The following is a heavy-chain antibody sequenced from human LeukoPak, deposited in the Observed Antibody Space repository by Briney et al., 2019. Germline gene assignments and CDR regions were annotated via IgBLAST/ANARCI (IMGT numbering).Heavy chain of an antibody. V-gene: IGHV3-30-3*01. J-gene: IGHJ6*02. Sequence: GGSLRLSCAASGFTFSSYAMHWVRQAPGKGLEWVAVISYDGSNKYYADSVKGRFTISRDNSKNTLYLQMSSLRAEDTAVYYCAREGVIRNYYYGMDVWGQGTTVTVSS. CDR1: GFTFSSYA. D-gene: IGHD3-22*01. CDR3: AREGVIRNYYYGMDV. CDR2: ISYDGSNK.